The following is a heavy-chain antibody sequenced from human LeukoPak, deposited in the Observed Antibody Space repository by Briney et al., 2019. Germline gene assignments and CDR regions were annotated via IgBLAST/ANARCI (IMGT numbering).Heavy chain of an antibody. CDR2: ISAYNGDT. CDR3: AADGPRVAVAGDDAFDI. CDR1: GYTFTSYG. J-gene: IGHJ3*02. Sequence: ASVKVSCKASGYTFTSYGISWVRQAPGQGLEWMGWISAYNGDTNYAQRLQGRVTMTTDTSTSTAYMELRSLRSDDTAVYYCAADGPRVAVAGDDAFDIWGQGTMVTVSS. V-gene: IGHV1-18*01. D-gene: IGHD6-19*01.